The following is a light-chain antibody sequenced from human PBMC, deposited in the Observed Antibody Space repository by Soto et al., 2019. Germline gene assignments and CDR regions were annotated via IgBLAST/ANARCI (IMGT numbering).Light chain of an antibody. V-gene: IGLV2-14*03. CDR3: SAFTGTTYG. Sequence: QSVLTQPASVSGSPVQSITISCTGTSSDVGGNKYVSWYQHYPGKAPKLMICDVSNRPSGVSNRFSGSKSGNTASLTISGLQAEDEADYYCSAFTGTTYGFGTGTKVTVL. CDR1: SSDVGGNKY. CDR2: DVS. J-gene: IGLJ1*01.